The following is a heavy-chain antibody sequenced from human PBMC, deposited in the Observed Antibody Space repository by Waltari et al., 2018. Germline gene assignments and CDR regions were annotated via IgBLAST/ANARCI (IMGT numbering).Heavy chain of an antibody. CDR1: GFTFSSYN. J-gene: IGHJ6*02. CDR3: ARDHYYYGSGSYFRPNYYYGMDV. Sequence: QVQLEESGGGVVQPGRSLRLSCAASGFTFSSYNIHWVRQAPGKGLEWVARIWYDGSKEYYADSVKGRFTISRDNSKNTLYLQMNSLRAEDTAVYYCARDHYYYGSGSYFRPNYYYGMDVWGQGTTVTVSS. D-gene: IGHD3-10*01. CDR2: IWYDGSKE. V-gene: IGHV3-33*01.